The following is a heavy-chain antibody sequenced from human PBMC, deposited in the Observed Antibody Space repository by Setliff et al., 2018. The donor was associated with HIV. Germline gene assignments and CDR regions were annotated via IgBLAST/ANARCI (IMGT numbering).Heavy chain of an antibody. CDR3: TREPPHSISWYGRFDF. D-gene: IGHD6-13*01. V-gene: IGHV1-18*01. CDR1: GGSFSNYA. Sequence: ASVKVSCKASGGSFSNYAFSWVRQATGQGLEWMGWVNTYNGNTKYGQKFQGSVTMTTDTSTSTVYMELRNLRSDDTAVYYCTREPPHSISWYGRFDFWGQGTLVTVSS. CDR2: VNTYNGNT. J-gene: IGHJ4*02.